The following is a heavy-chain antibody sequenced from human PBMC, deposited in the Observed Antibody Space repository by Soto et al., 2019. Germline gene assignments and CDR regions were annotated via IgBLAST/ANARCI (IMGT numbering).Heavy chain of an antibody. CDR3: AKVPVGATGRFDY. V-gene: IGHV3-23*04. D-gene: IGHD1-26*01. J-gene: IGHJ4*02. CDR1: GFTFSNYA. CDR2: ISGSGGST. Sequence: EVQLVESGGGLVRPGGSLRLSCAGSGFTFSNYAMSWVRQAPGKGLAWVSAISGSGGSTYYADSVKGRFTISRDNSKNTLYLPMNSPRAEDTALYYCAKVPVGATGRFDYWGQGTLVTVSS.